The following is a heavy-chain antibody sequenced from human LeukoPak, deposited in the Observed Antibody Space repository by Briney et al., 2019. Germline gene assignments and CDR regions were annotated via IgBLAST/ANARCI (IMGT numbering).Heavy chain of an antibody. J-gene: IGHJ6*03. CDR1: GGSISSYY. CDR3: ARRYDFFAMDV. CDR2: IYYSGST. V-gene: IGHV4-59*01. D-gene: IGHD3-3*01. Sequence: SETLSLTCTVSGGSISSYYWSWIRQPPGKGLEWIGYIYYSGSTNYNPSLKSRVTISVDTSKNQFSLKLSSVTAADTAVYYCARRYDFFAMDVWDKGTTVTVSS.